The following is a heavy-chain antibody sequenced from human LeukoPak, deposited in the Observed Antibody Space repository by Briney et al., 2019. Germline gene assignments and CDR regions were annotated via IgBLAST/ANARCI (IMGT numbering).Heavy chain of an antibody. CDR2: IQKDGSEA. CDR3: ASAGVTNQLGQTYWYFDL. V-gene: IGHV3-7*01. Sequence: GGSLRLSCTASGLTLNNYWMTWVRQAPGKGLEWVAKIQKDGSEAYYVDSMKGRFTVSRDNAENSLYLQMTNLRAEDTAVYSCASAGVTNQLGQTYWYFDLWGRGTLVTVSS. J-gene: IGHJ2*01. CDR1: GLTLNNYW. D-gene: IGHD1/OR15-1a*01.